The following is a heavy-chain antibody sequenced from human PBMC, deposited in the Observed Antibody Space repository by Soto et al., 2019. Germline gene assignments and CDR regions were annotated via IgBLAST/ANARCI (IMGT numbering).Heavy chain of an antibody. CDR2: INIYNGNT. J-gene: IGHJ3*02. CDR3: ARDLTYVGPFDI. CDR1: GYTFTSYC. Sequence: ASVKVACKASGYTFTSYCISWVRQAPGQGPEWMGWINIYNGNTNYAQKIQGRVTMTADTATSTAYMELRSLRSDDTAVYYCARDLTYVGPFDIWGQGTMVTVSS. D-gene: IGHD7-27*01. V-gene: IGHV1-18*01.